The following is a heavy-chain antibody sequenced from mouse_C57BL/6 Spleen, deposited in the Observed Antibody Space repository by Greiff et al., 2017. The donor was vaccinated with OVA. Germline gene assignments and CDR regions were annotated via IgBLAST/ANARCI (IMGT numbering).Heavy chain of an antibody. CDR3: ARCTPHSKYFDY. V-gene: IGHV1-64*01. D-gene: IGHD2-5*01. CDR2: IHPNSGST. Sequence: QVQLQQPGAELVKPGASVKLSCKASGYTFPRYWMHWVKQRPGQGLEWIGMIHPNSGSTNYNEKFKSKATLTVDKSSSTAYMQLSSLTAEDSAVYYCARCTPHSKYFDYWGPGTTLTVAS. CDR1: GYTFPRYW. J-gene: IGHJ2*01.